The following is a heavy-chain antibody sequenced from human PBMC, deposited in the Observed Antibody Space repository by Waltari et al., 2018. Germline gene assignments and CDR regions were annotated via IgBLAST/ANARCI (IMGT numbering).Heavy chain of an antibody. CDR3: ARAPYRWVTAMVNYGMDV. CDR1: GYTFTSYD. CDR2: MNPNSGNT. V-gene: IGHV1-8*02. J-gene: IGHJ6*02. D-gene: IGHD5-18*01. Sequence: QVQLVQSGAEVKKPGASVKVSCKASGYTFTSYDINWVRQATGKGLEWMGWMNPNSGNTGYAQKFQGRVTMTRNTSISTAYMELSSLRSEDTAVYYCARAPYRWVTAMVNYGMDVWGQGTTVTVSS.